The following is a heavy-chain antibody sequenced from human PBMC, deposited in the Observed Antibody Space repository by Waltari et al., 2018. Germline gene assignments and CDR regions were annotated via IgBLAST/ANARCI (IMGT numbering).Heavy chain of an antibody. CDR2: IYYSGST. CDR1: GGSISSSRYY. D-gene: IGHD2-2*01. CDR3: ARMVRGYCSSTSCHTDH. Sequence: QLQLQESGPGLVKPSETLSLTCPVSGGSISSSRYYWGWVRQPPGKGLEWIGSIYYSGSTYYNPSLKSRVTISVDTSKNQFSLRVSSVTAADTAVFYCARMVRGYCSSTSCHTDHWGQGTLVTVSS. J-gene: IGHJ4*02. V-gene: IGHV4-39*07.